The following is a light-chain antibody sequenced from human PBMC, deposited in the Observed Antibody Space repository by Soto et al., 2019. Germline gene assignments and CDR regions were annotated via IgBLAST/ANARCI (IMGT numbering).Light chain of an antibody. CDR3: QQYNSYSQT. CDR1: QSMSSW. Sequence: IQMTQSPSTLSASVGDRVTITCRASQSMSSWLAWYQQKPGKAPKLLIYDASSLESGVPSRFSGSGSGTEFTLTISSLQPDDFATYYCQQYNSYSQTFGQGTKVDIK. V-gene: IGKV1-5*01. CDR2: DAS. J-gene: IGKJ1*01.